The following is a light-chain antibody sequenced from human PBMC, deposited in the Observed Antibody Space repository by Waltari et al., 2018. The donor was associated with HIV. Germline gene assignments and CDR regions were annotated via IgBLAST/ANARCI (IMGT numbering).Light chain of an antibody. J-gene: IGKJ2*01. CDR3: QQYNNWPRGT. CDR1: QSVSSN. V-gene: IGKV3-15*01. CDR2: SAS. Sequence: EIVMTQSPATLSVSPGERATLSCRASQSVSSNLAWYQQKPGQAPRLLIYSASTRAIGIPARFSGSGSGTEFTLTISSLQSEESAVYYCQQYNNWPRGTFGQGTKLEIK.